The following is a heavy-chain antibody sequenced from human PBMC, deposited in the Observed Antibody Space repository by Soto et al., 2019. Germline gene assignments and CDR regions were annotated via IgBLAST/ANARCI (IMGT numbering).Heavy chain of an antibody. J-gene: IGHJ4*01. V-gene: IGHV3-11*01. CDR2: ISTTGNTI. CDR1: GFTFSAHY. CDR3: ERTSPSGYYDLDY. D-gene: IGHD3-22*01. Sequence: PGGSLRLSCAASGFTFSAHYMTWIRQPPGKGLEWISYISTTGNTIYYADSVKGRFTVSRDNAKSSLYLQMNSLRVEDTAIYYCERTSPSGYYDLDYWGHGSLVTV.